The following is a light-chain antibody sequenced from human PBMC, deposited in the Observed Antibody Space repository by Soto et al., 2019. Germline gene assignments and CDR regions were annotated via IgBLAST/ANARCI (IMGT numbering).Light chain of an antibody. CDR1: SIDVGGTNH. Sequence: QSVLTQPASVSGSPGQSITISCSGTSIDVGGTNHVSWYLQHPGEAPKLIMYDVSNRPSGVSHRFSGSKSGNTASLTISGLQTEDEADYYCSSFSSITREVFGGGTQMTVL. V-gene: IGLV2-14*03. J-gene: IGLJ2*01. CDR3: SSFSSITREV. CDR2: DVS.